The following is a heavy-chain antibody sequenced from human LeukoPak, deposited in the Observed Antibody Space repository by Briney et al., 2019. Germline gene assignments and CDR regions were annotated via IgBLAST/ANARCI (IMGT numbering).Heavy chain of an antibody. CDR3: ARSLLSGSYFGWFDP. J-gene: IGHJ5*02. CDR2: IYYSGST. Sequence: SETLSLTCTVSGGSISSYYWSWIRQPPGKGLEWIGYIYYSGSTNYNPSLKSRVTISVDTSKNQFSLKLSSVTAADTAVYYCARSLLSGSYFGWFDPWGQGTLVTVSS. CDR1: GGSISSYY. V-gene: IGHV4-59*08. D-gene: IGHD1-26*01.